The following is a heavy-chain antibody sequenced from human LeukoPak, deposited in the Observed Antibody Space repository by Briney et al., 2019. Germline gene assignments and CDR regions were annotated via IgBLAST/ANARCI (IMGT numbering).Heavy chain of an antibody. D-gene: IGHD3-22*01. Sequence: ASVKVSCKVSEYTLTELSMHWVRQAPGQGLEWMGWISAYNGNTNYAQKLQGRVTMTTDTSTSTAYMELRSLRSDDTAVYYCARDPYYYDSSGYYRGPFDYWGQGTLVTVSS. CDR2: ISAYNGNT. J-gene: IGHJ4*02. CDR3: ARDPYYYDSSGYYRGPFDY. CDR1: EYTLTELS. V-gene: IGHV1-18*01.